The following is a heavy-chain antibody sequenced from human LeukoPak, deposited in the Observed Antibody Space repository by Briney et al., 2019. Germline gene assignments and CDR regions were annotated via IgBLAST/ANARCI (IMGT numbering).Heavy chain of an antibody. Sequence: GSLRLSCAASGFTFSSYAMSWVRQAPGKGLEWVSTISGGGGSTYYADSVKGRFTISRDNSKNTFYLQMNSLRAEDTAVYYCAKDPGGSYGSGDYFDYRGQGTLVTVSS. D-gene: IGHD1-26*01. V-gene: IGHV3-23*01. J-gene: IGHJ4*02. CDR1: GFTFSSYA. CDR3: AKDPGGSYGSGDYFDY. CDR2: ISGGGGST.